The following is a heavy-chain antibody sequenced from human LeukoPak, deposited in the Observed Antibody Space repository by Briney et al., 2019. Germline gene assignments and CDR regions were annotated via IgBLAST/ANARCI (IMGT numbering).Heavy chain of an antibody. CDR2: ITTNGGST. CDR3: ARDSQGWGPIDC. Sequence: GGSLRLSCAASGFTFSTYSMHWVRQAPGKGLEYVSSITTNGGSTYYANSVKGRFTISRDNSKNTLYLHMGSLRAEDMAVYYCARDSQGWGPIDCWGQGTLVTVSS. V-gene: IGHV3-64*01. CDR1: GFTFSTYS. J-gene: IGHJ4*02. D-gene: IGHD3-16*01.